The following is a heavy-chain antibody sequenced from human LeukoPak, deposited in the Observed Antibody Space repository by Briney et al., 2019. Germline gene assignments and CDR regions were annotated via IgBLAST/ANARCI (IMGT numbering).Heavy chain of an antibody. CDR2: IYYTGTT. D-gene: IGHD2-21*01. CDR3: ARWVKTYFDY. J-gene: IGHJ4*02. V-gene: IGHV4-30-2*01. Sequence: ASETLSLTCPVSGGSISSGGYSWSWIRQPPGEGLEWIGYIYYTGTTYYNPSLKSRVTISLDRSKNQFSLNLNSVTAADTAVYYCARWVKTYFDYWGLGALVTVSS. CDR1: GGSISSGGYS.